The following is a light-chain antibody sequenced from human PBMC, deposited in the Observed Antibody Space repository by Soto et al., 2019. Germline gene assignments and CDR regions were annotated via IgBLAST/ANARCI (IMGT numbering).Light chain of an antibody. CDR1: SGHSNYA. Sequence: QSVLTQSPSASASLGASVKLTCTLSSGHSNYAIAWHQQQSEKGPRYLMKFNSDGSHSKGDGIPDRFSGSSSGAERYLTISSLQSEDEADYYFQTWGSGIVVFGGGTKLTVL. CDR3: QTWGSGIVV. V-gene: IGLV4-69*01. J-gene: IGLJ2*01. CDR2: FNSDGSH.